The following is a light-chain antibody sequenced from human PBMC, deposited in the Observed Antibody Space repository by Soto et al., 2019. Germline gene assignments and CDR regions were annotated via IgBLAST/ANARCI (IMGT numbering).Light chain of an antibody. Sequence: QSALTQPASVSGSPGQSITISCTGTSSDIDAYNFVSWYQQHPGKAPKLMLYDVNIRPSGVSNRFSGSKSGNTASLTISGLQAEDEADYYCTSWTTSTTMIFGGGTKVTVL. J-gene: IGLJ2*01. CDR3: TSWTTSTTMI. CDR2: DVN. CDR1: SSDIDAYNF. V-gene: IGLV2-14*03.